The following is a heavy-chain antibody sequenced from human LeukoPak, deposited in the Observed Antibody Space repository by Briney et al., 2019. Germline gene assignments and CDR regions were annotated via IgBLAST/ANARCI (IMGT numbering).Heavy chain of an antibody. CDR3: TRPRDYYYYGMDV. CDR2: IRSKAYGGTT. Sequence: GGSLRLSCTASGFTFGDYAMSWFRQAPGKGLEWVGFIRSKAYGGTTEYAASVKGRFTISRDDSKSIAYPQMNSLKTEDTAVYYCTRPRDYYYYGMDVWGQGTTVTVSS. J-gene: IGHJ6*02. CDR1: GFTFGDYA. V-gene: IGHV3-49*03.